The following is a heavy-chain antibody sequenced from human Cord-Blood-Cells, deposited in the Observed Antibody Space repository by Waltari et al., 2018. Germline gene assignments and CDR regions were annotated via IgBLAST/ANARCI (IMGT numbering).Heavy chain of an antibody. Sequence: QVQLQESGPGLVKPSQPLSLTCTFSGRSIRSGGSYWRCIRQHPGKGLEWIGYIYYSGSTYYNPSLKSRVTISVDTSKNQFSLKLSSVTAADTAVYYCAREGTEGGSPDAFDIWGQGTMVTVSS. CDR3: AREGTEGGSPDAFDI. CDR2: IYYSGST. CDR1: GRSIRSGGSY. V-gene: IGHV4-31*03. D-gene: IGHD1-26*01. J-gene: IGHJ3*02.